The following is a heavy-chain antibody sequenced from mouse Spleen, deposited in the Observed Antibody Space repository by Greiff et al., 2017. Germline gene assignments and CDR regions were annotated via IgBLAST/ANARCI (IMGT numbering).Heavy chain of an antibody. CDR1: GFNIKNTY. CDR3: ARGGLLLRFYWYFDV. V-gene: IGHV14-3*01. D-gene: IGHD1-1*01. Sequence: EVKLQESVAELVRPGASVKLSCTASGFNIKNTYMHWVKQRPEQGLEWIGRIDPANGNTKYAPKFQGKATITADTSSNTAYLQLSSLTSEDTAIYYCARGGLLLRFYWYFDVWGTGTTVTVSS. CDR2: IDPANGNT. J-gene: IGHJ1*03.